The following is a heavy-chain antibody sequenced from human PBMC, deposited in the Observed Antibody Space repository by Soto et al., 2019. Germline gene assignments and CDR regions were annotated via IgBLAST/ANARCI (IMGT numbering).Heavy chain of an antibody. V-gene: IGHV4-59*08. CDR2: IYYSGST. CDR3: ARRYGGTLDY. Sequence: SETLSLTCTVSGGSISSYYWSWIRQPPGKGLEWIGYIYYSGSTNYNPSLKSRVTISVDTSKNQFSLKLSSVTAADTAVYYCARRYGGTLDYSGQGTLVTVSS. CDR1: GGSISSYY. J-gene: IGHJ4*02. D-gene: IGHD4-17*01.